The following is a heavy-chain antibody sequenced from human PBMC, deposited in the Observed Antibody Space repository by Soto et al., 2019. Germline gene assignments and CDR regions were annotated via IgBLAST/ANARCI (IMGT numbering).Heavy chain of an antibody. CDR3: ARAAARILTWFDP. J-gene: IGHJ5*02. CDR2: IYYSGST. D-gene: IGHD6-13*01. V-gene: IGHV4-31*03. Sequence: QVQLQESGPGLVKPSQTLSLTCTVSGGSISSGGYYWSWIRQHPGKGLEWIGYIYYSGSTYYNPSLTTRFTISVASSKNPFSLKLSSVTAADTAVYYCARAAARILTWFDPWCQGTLVTVSS. CDR1: GGSISSGGYY.